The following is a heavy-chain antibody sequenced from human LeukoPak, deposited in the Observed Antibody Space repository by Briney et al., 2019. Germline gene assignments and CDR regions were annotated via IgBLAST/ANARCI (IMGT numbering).Heavy chain of an antibody. D-gene: IGHD3-9*01. CDR1: GLTFSDYY. J-gene: IGHJ6*02. V-gene: IGHV3-7*01. CDR2: IKQDGSEK. CDR3: ARDGYDILTGYYNPAGYYGMDV. Sequence: GGSLRLSCAVSGLTFSDYYMSWTRQAPGKGLEWVANIKQDGSEKYYVDSVKGRFTISRDNAKNSLYLQMNSLRAEDTAVYYCARDGYDILTGYYNPAGYYGMDVWGQGTTVTVSS.